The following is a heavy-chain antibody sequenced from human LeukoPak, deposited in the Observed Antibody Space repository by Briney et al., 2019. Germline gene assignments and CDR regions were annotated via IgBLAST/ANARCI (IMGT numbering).Heavy chain of an antibody. CDR3: ARGRHYGSGSYSFDY. D-gene: IGHD3-10*01. Sequence: PSETLSLTCAVYGGSFSGYYWSWIRQPPGKGLEWIGEINHSGSTNYNPSLKSRATISVDTSKNQFSLKLSSVTAADTAVYYCARGRHYGSGSYSFDYWGQGTLVTVSS. V-gene: IGHV4-34*01. CDR2: INHSGST. CDR1: GGSFSGYY. J-gene: IGHJ4*02.